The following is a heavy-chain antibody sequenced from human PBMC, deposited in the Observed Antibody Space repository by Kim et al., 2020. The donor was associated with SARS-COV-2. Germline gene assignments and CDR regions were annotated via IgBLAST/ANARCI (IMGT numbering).Heavy chain of an antibody. CDR1: GFTFSNYW. V-gene: IGHV3-7*03. CDR3: ARPSAPHFYYYVMDV. J-gene: IGHJ6*02. CDR2: IKEDGSAK. Sequence: GGSLRLSCAASGFTFSNYWMSWVRQAPGKGLEWVANIKEDGSAKYYVDSVKGRFTISRDNAKNSLYLQMNSLRAEDTAVYYCARPSAPHFYYYVMDVWGQGTTVAVS.